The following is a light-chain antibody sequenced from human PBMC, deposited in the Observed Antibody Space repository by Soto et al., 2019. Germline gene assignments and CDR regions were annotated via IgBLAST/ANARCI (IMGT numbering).Light chain of an antibody. CDR2: WAS. J-gene: IGKJ1*01. Sequence: DIVVTQSPASLAVSLGERATINCKSSQSFLYSSNNKNYLAWYQQKPGQPPKLLIYWASTRESGVPDRFSGSGSGTDFTLTISSLQAEDVAVYYCQQYYSTPPTFGQGTKVDI. V-gene: IGKV4-1*01. CDR3: QQYYSTPPT. CDR1: QSFLYSSNNKNY.